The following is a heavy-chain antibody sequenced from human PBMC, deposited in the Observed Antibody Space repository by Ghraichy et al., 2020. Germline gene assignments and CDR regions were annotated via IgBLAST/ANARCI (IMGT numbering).Heavy chain of an antibody. CDR2: INTKTGNP. V-gene: IGHV7-4-1*02. CDR1: GYTFTTYT. D-gene: IGHD3-3*01. J-gene: IGHJ4*02. CDR3: ARDQGGNYDFWTSTYSL. Sequence: ASVKVSCKASGYTFTTYTLNWVRQAPGQGLEWMGWINTKTGNPTYAQGFAGRFVFSLDTSVSTAYLQISRLRAEDTAVYYCARDQGGNYDFWTSTYSLWGQGTLVTVSS.